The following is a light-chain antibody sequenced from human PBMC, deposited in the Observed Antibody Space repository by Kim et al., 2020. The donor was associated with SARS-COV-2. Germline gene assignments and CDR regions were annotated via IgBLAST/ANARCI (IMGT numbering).Light chain of an antibody. CDR1: SSNIGNNY. CDR3: ATWDSSLSAWV. J-gene: IGLJ3*02. Sequence: GKKVTISCSGSSSNIGNNYASWYQQVPGTAPKLLIYENYKRPSGIPDRFSGSKSDTSATLGITGLQPVDEADYYCATWDSSLSAWVFGGGTQLTVL. CDR2: ENY. V-gene: IGLV1-51*01.